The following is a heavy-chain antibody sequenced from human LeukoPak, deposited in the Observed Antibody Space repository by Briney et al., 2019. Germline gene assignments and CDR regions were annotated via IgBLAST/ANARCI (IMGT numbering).Heavy chain of an antibody. J-gene: IGHJ5*02. Sequence: SETLSLTCTVSGGSISSGGSYWSWIRQHPGKGLEWIGYIYYSGSTYYNPSLKSRVTISVDTSKNQFSLKLSSVTAADTAVYYCARAPSATGAWFDPWGQGTLVTVSS. D-gene: IGHD7-27*01. CDR2: IYYSGST. CDR1: GGSISSGGSY. CDR3: ARAPSATGAWFDP. V-gene: IGHV4-31*03.